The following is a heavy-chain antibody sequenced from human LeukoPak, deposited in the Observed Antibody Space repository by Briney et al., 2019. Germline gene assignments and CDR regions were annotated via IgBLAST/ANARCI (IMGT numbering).Heavy chain of an antibody. V-gene: IGHV4-39*07. Sequence: SETLSLTRTVSVGSISSSIYYWGWIRQPPGKGLEWIGSIYYSGSTYYNPSLKRRVTISVDTSKNQLSLKLSSVTAAETAVYYCARESHYDFPDYWGQGTLVTVSS. J-gene: IGHJ4*02. D-gene: IGHD3-3*01. CDR2: IYYSGST. CDR1: VGSISSSIYY. CDR3: ARESHYDFPDY.